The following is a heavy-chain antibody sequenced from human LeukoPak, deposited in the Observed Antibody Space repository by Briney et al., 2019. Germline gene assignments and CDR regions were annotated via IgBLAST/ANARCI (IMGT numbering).Heavy chain of an antibody. V-gene: IGHV4-4*02. CDR2: IYHTGST. D-gene: IGHD6-13*01. CDR3: ARAITSPGSY. CDR1: GVSVSSSNW. Sequence: SETLSLTCAVSGVSVSSSNWWTWVRQPPGKGLEWIGEIYHTGSTNYNPSLQSRVTMSVDKSKNQFSLKLNSVTAADTAMYYCARAITSPGSYWGQGTLVTVSS. J-gene: IGHJ4*02.